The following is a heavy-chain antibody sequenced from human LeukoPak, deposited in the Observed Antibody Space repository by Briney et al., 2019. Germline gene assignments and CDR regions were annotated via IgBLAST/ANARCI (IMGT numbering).Heavy chain of an antibody. D-gene: IGHD7-27*01. V-gene: IGHV3-21*01. CDR3: ARGGTGHLDY. CDR2: ISSSSSYI. J-gene: IGHJ4*02. Sequence: GGSLRLSCAASGFTFSSYSMNWVRQAPGKGLEWVSSISSSSSYIYYADSVKGRFTISRDNAKDSLYLQMNSLRAEDTAVYYCARGGTGHLDYWGQGTLVTVSS. CDR1: GFTFSSYS.